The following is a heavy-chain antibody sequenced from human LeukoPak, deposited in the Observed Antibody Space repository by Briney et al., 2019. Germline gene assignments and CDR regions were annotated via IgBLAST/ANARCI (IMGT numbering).Heavy chain of an antibody. V-gene: IGHV3-21*01. Sequence: GGSLRLSCAASGFTFSSYSMNWVRQAPGKGLEWVSSISSSSSYIYYADSVKGRFTISRDNAKNSLYLQMNSLRAEDTAVYYCARGGGGGRVLWFGRGDWFDPWGQGTLVTVSS. CDR2: ISSSSSYI. D-gene: IGHD3-10*01. J-gene: IGHJ5*02. CDR1: GFTFSSYS. CDR3: ARGGGGGRVLWFGRGDWFDP.